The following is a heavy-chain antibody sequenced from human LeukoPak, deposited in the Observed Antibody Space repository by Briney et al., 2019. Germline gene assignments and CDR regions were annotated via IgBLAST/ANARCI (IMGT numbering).Heavy chain of an antibody. CDR2: INHSGST. J-gene: IGHJ6*02. CDR3: ARGANFYYYGMDV. CDR1: GGSFSGYY. D-gene: IGHD2-15*01. Sequence: SETLSLTCAVYGGSFSGYYWSWIRQPPGKGLEWIGEINHSGSTNYNPSLKSRVTISVDTSKNQFSLKLSTVTAADTAVYYCARGANFYYYGMDVWGQGTTVTVS. V-gene: IGHV4-34*01.